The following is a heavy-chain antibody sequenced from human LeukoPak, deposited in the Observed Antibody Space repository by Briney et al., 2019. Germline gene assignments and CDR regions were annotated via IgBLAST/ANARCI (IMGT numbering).Heavy chain of an antibody. V-gene: IGHV4-39*07. D-gene: IGHD3-22*01. CDR3: ARGNPITMIVVNSWFDP. J-gene: IGHJ5*02. CDR1: GGSISSSSYY. CDR2: IYYSGST. Sequence: SETLSLTCTVSGGSISSSSYYWGWIRQPPGKGLEWIGSIYYSGSTYYNPSLKSRVTISVDTSKNRFSLELSSVTAADTAVYYCARGNPITMIVVNSWFDPWGQGTLVTVSS.